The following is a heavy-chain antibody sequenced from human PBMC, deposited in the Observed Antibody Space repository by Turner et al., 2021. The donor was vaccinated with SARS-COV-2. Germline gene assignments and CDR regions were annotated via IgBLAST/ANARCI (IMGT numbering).Heavy chain of an antibody. V-gene: IGHV1-2*02. CDR2: INPNSGGT. J-gene: IGHJ6*02. CDR3: ARSRYTYGSYYYYGMDV. Sequence: QEQLVQSGAEVKKPGASVKVSCKASGYTFTGYYMHWVRQAPGQGLEWMGWINPNSGGTNYAQKFQGRVTMTWDTSISTAYTELSRLRSDDTAVYYCARSRYTYGSYYYYGMDVWGQGTTVTVSS. D-gene: IGHD5-18*01. CDR1: GYTFTGYY.